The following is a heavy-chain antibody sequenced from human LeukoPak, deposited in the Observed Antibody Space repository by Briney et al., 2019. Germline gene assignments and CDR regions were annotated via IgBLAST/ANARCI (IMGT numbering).Heavy chain of an antibody. D-gene: IGHD3-22*01. Sequence: QPGGSLRLSCAASGFTFSSYGMNWVRQAPGKGLEWVSYISSSGSTIYYADSVKGRFTISRDNAKNSLYLQMNSLRAEDTAVYYCARGGYYDSSGYSNWFDPWGQGTLVTVSS. V-gene: IGHV3-48*03. CDR1: GFTFSSYG. J-gene: IGHJ5*02. CDR2: ISSSGSTI. CDR3: ARGGYYDSSGYSNWFDP.